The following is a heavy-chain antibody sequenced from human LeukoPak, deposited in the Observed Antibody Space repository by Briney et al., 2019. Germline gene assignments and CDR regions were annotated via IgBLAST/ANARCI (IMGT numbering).Heavy chain of an antibody. V-gene: IGHV1-46*01. CDR3: AREAGTAMAPFDY. Sequence: ASVKVSCKASGYTFTSYYIHWVRQAPGQGLEWMGIINPSGGSTSYAQKFQGRVTMTRDTSTSTVYMELSSLRSEDTAVYYCAREAGTAMAPFDYWGQGTLVTVSP. D-gene: IGHD5-18*01. J-gene: IGHJ4*02. CDR1: GYTFTSYY. CDR2: INPSGGST.